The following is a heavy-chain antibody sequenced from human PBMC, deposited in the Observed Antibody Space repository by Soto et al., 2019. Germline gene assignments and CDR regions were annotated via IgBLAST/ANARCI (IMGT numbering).Heavy chain of an antibody. Sequence: SVKVSCEASGYGYTSYDVYWVRQAPGQGLEWMGLINPTRVTTSYADSVKGRFTVSRDGSKNTLYLQMSSLRAEDTALYYCAKGRGGSGSLTPRVDFWGQGTLVTVSS. D-gene: IGHD3-10*01. CDR3: AKGRGGSGSLTPRVDF. CDR2: INPTRVTT. J-gene: IGHJ4*02. V-gene: IGHV1-46*04. CDR1: GYGYTSYD.